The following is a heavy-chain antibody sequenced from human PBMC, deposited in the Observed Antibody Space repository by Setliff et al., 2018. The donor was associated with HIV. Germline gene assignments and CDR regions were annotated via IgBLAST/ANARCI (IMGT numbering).Heavy chain of an antibody. V-gene: IGHV3-11*03. CDR2: ISRSATYT. CDR3: ARAMNHYGSGTFEYYYYMDV. J-gene: IGHJ6*03. Sequence: GGSLRLSCAASGFTFSDYYMTWIRQAPGKGLEWVSFISRSATYTTYADSVKGRFTISRDNAKKSMYLQMNSLRGEDTAVYYCARAMNHYGSGTFEYYYYMDVWGKGTTVTVSS. CDR1: GFTFSDYY. D-gene: IGHD3-10*01.